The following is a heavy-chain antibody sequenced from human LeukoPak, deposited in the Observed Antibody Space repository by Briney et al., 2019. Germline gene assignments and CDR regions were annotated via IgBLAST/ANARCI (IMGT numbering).Heavy chain of an antibody. CDR1: GGTFSSYV. V-gene: IGHV1-69*05. CDR2: IIPIFGTA. J-gene: IGHJ6*03. Sequence: SVKVSCKASGGTFSSYVINWVRQAPGQGLEWMGGIIPIFGTANYAQKFQGRVTITTDKSTSTAYMELSSLRSEDTAVYYCARDLRLRFLDYYYYMDVWGKGTTVTVSS. D-gene: IGHD3-3*01. CDR3: ARDLRLRFLDYYYYMDV.